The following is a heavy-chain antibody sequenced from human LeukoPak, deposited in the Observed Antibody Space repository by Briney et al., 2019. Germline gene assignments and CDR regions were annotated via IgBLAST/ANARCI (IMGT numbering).Heavy chain of an antibody. D-gene: IGHD2-15*01. Sequence: SPTLSLSFSFSGYGVSSNSYARNWIRQSPSKGLEWLGRTYYRSKWYNDYAVSVKSRITINPNTSKNQFSLQLNSVTPEDTAVYYCARSSVVVVAATYDTYNWFDPWGQGTLVTVSS. CDR3: ARSSVVVVAATYDTYNWFDP. CDR2: TYYRSKWYN. CDR1: GYGVSSNSYA. V-gene: IGHV6-1*01. J-gene: IGHJ5*02.